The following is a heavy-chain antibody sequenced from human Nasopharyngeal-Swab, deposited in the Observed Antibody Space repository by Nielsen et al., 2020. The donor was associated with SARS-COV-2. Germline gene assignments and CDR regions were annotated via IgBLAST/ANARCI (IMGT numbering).Heavy chain of an antibody. J-gene: IGHJ4*02. CDR3: AKGWVSSSPPSFDY. CDR2: LYSGGSST. CDR1: GFTFSSYA. V-gene: IGHV3-23*03. Sequence: GESLKISCAASGFTFSSYAMSWVRQAPGKGLEWVAVLYSGGSSTYFADSVKGRFTLSRDNSKNTLYLQMNSLRAEDTAVYYCAKGWVSSSPPSFDYWGQGTLVTVSS. D-gene: IGHD6-6*01.